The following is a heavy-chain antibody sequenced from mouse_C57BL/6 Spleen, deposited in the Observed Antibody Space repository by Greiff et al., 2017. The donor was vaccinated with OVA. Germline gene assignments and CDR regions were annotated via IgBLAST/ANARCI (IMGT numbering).Heavy chain of an antibody. CDR3: ARGYGNSMFAY. D-gene: IGHD2-10*02. Sequence: VQLQQSGPELVKPGASVKISCKASGYTFTDYYMNWVKQSHGKSLAWIGDINPNNGGTSYNQKFKGKATLTVDKSSSTAYMELRSLTSEDSAVYYCARGYGNSMFAYWGQGTLVTVSA. CDR1: GYTFTDYY. J-gene: IGHJ3*01. CDR2: INPNNGGT. V-gene: IGHV1-26*01.